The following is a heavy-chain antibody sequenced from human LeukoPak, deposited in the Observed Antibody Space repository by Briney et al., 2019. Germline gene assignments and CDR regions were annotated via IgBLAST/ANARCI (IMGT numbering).Heavy chain of an antibody. D-gene: IGHD6-13*01. CDR1: GGSISSYY. V-gene: IGHV4-59*08. Sequence: PSETLSLTCNVSGGSISSYYWSWIRQPAGKGLEWIGSIYYSGSTYYNPSLKSRVTISVDTSKNQFSLKLSSVTAADTAVYYCARADYSSTWSHDYYYMDVWGKGTTVTVSS. CDR3: ARADYSSTWSHDYYYMDV. J-gene: IGHJ6*03. CDR2: IYYSGST.